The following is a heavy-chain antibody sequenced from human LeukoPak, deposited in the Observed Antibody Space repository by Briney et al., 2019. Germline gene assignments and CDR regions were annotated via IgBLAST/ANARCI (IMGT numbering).Heavy chain of an antibody. CDR1: GYIFAHNG. CDR3: ARENYYDGSGSSSASAPVDH. CDR2: ISAYNGGT. J-gene: IGHJ4*02. V-gene: IGHV1-18*01. D-gene: IGHD3-22*01. Sequence: ASVQVSCKTSGYIFAHNGISWVRQAPGQGPEWMGWISAYNGGTNYAQNFQGRVTMTRDTSTSTVYMELRSLRSDDTAVYYCARENYYDGSGSSSASAPVDHWGQGTLVTVSS.